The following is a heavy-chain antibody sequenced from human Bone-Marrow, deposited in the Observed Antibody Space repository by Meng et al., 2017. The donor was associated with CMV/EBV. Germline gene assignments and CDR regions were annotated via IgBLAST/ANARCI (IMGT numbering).Heavy chain of an antibody. CDR3: AREGAYQLPHFDY. V-gene: IGHV3-30-3*01. CDR2: ISYDGSNK. CDR1: GFTFTSYA. J-gene: IGHJ4*02. D-gene: IGHD2-2*01. Sequence: GESLKISCAASGFTFTSYAMHWVRQAPGKGPEWVAVISYDGSNKYYADSVKGRFTISRDNSKNTLYLQMNSLRSEDTAVYYCAREGAYQLPHFDYWGQGTLVTVSS.